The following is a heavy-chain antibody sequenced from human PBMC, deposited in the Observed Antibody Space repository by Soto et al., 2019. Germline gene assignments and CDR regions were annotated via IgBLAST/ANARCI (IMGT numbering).Heavy chain of an antibody. CDR2: INPNSGGT. Sequence: ASVKVSCKASGYTFTGYYMHWVRQAPGQGLEWTGWINPNSGGTNYAQKFQGWVTMTRDTSISTAYMELSRLRSDDTAVYYCARDNILNWFDPWGQGTLVTVSS. J-gene: IGHJ5*02. CDR1: GYTFTGYY. V-gene: IGHV1-2*04. CDR3: ARDNILNWFDP.